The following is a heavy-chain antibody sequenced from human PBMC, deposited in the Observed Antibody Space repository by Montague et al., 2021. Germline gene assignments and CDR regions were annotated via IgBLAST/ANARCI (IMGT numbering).Heavy chain of an antibody. Sequence: SLRLSCAASGFTFSSYDMHWVRQATGKGLEWISAIGTAGDTFYPGSLKGRFTISSENAENSLYLQMNSMRAGDTAVNYCSSTGAATAWRAYEIWGLGTMVTVSS. CDR1: GFTFSSYD. J-gene: IGHJ3*02. CDR2: IGTAGDT. V-gene: IGHV3-13*04. CDR3: SSTGAATAWRAYEI. D-gene: IGHD7-27*01.